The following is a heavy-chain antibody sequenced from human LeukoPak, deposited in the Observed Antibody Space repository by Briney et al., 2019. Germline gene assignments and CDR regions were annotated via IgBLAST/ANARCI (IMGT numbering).Heavy chain of an antibody. D-gene: IGHD4-17*01. CDR2: INPNSGGT. J-gene: IGHJ1*01. CDR1: GYTFTDYF. Sequence: ASVTVSCKTSGYTFTDYFVHWVRQAPGQGLEWMGWINPNSGGTNYAQKFQGRVTMTRDTSITTAYMDLSGLESDDTAAYYCASRVSGDSSTYVEYFQHWGQGTLVTVSS. V-gene: IGHV1-2*02. CDR3: ASRVSGDSSTYVEYFQH.